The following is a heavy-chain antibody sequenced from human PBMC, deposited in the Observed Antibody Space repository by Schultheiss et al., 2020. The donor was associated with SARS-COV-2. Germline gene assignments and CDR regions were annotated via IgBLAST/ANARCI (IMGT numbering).Heavy chain of an antibody. CDR1: GGSITSGPYY. V-gene: IGHV4-39*07. Sequence: SETLSLTCSVSGGSITSGPYYWTWIRQHPGKGLEWIGEINHSGSTNYNPSLKSRVTISVDTSKNQFSLKLSSVTAADTAVYYCARGLLYSSGWFGDYWGQGTLVTVSS. CDR3: ARGLLYSSGWFGDY. J-gene: IGHJ4*02. CDR2: INHSGST. D-gene: IGHD6-19*01.